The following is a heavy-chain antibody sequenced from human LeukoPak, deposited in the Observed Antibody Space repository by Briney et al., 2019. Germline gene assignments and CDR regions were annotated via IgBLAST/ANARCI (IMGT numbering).Heavy chain of an antibody. CDR2: INHSGST. CDR3: ERGPFRYSSSWSDHWFDP. CDR1: GGSFSGYY. J-gene: IGHJ5*02. D-gene: IGHD6-13*01. V-gene: IGHV4-34*01. Sequence: SETLSLTCAVYGGSFSGYYWSWIRQPPAKGLEWIGEINHSGSTNYNPSLKSRVTISVDTSKNQFSLKLSSVTAADTAVYYCERGPFRYSSSWSDHWFDPWGQGTLVTVSS.